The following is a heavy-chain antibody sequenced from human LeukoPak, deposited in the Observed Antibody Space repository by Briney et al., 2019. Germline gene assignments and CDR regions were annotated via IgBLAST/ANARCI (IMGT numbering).Heavy chain of an antibody. J-gene: IGHJ1*01. D-gene: IGHD3-10*01. V-gene: IGHV1-18*01. CDR3: ARGPSYADTEYFRH. Sequence: ASVKVSCKASGYTFTSYGISWVRQAPGQGLEWMGWISAYNGNTNYAQKLQGRVTMTTDTSTSTAYMELRSLRSDDTAAYYCARGPSYADTEYFRHWGQGTLVTVSS. CDR1: GYTFTSYG. CDR2: ISAYNGNT.